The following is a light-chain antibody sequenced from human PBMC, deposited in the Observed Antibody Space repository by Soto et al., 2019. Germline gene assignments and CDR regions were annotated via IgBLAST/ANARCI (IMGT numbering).Light chain of an antibody. V-gene: IGKV3-11*01. Sequence: EIVLTHSPAPLSLSPGERATLSCRASQSVSSYLAWSQQRPGQAPRLLIYDASNRAPAIPARFSGRGSGTDFTLTSSSLEPEDCAADYSQHRSNWPLTCGGGTRVEIK. CDR2: DAS. CDR1: QSVSSY. J-gene: IGKJ4*01. CDR3: QHRSNWPLT.